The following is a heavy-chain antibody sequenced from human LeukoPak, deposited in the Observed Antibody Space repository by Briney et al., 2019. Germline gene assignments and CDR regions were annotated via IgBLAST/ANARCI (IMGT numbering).Heavy chain of an antibody. CDR1: GYSISSGYY. J-gene: IGHJ4*02. V-gene: IGHV4-38-2*02. CDR3: ARQTTGPIDY. D-gene: IGHD1/OR15-1a*01. CDR2: IYYSGST. Sequence: SETLSLTCTVSGYSISSGYYWGWIRQPPGKGLEWIGSIYYSGSTYYNPSLKSRVTISVDTSKNQFSLKLSSVTAADTAVYYCARQTTGPIDYWGQGTLVTVSS.